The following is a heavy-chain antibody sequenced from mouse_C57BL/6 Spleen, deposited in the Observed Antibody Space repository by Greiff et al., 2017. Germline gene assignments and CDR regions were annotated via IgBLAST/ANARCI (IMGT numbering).Heavy chain of an antibody. CDR2: SRNKSNDYTT. CDR1: GFTFSDFY. J-gene: IGHJ4*01. V-gene: IGHV7-1*01. CDR3: ARETPYDAMDY. Sequence: EVQLVESGGGLVQSGRSLRLSCATSGFTFSDFYMEWVRQAPGKGLEWIAASRNKSNDYTTEYSAFVKGRFIVSRDTSQSILYLQMNALRAEDTAIYYCARETPYDAMDYWGQGTSVTVSS.